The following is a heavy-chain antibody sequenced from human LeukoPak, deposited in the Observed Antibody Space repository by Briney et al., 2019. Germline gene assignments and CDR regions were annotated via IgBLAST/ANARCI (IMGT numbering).Heavy chain of an antibody. J-gene: IGHJ4*02. CDR1: GGSFSGYY. V-gene: IGHV4-34*01. CDR3: ARGSSGHSNTFDY. D-gene: IGHD6-19*01. CDR2: INHSGST. Sequence: SETLSLTCAVYGGSFSGYYWSWIRQPPGKGLEWIGEINHSGSTNYNPSLKSRVTTSVDTSKNQFSLKLSSVTAADTAVYYCARGSSGHSNTFDYWGQGTLVTVSS.